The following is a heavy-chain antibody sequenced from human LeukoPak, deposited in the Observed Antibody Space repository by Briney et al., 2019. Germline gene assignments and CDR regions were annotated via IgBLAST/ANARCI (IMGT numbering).Heavy chain of an antibody. V-gene: IGHV4-59*01. J-gene: IGHJ4*02. CDR2: IYYSGST. CDR3: ARSYDFWSGYYFDY. CDR1: GGSISSYY. D-gene: IGHD3-3*01. Sequence: SETLSLTCTVSGGSISSYYWSWIRQPPGKGLEWIGYIYYSGSTDYNPSLKSRVTISVDTSKNQFSLKLSSVTAADTAVYYCARSYDFWSGYYFDYWGQGTLVTVSS.